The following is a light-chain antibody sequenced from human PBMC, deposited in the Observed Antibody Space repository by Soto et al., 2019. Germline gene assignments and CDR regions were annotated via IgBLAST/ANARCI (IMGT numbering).Light chain of an antibody. V-gene: IGLV2-14*03. CDR1: NSDLGTYNS. J-gene: IGLJ1*01. Sequence: QSALTQPASVSGSPGQSITISCIGTNSDLGTYNSVSWYQQHPDKAPQLIIYDVRYRPSGVSDRFSGSMSGATASLIISGLQAADEADYYCSSSSTNICRHVLGNGTKLNVL. CDR3: SSSSTNICRHV. CDR2: DVR.